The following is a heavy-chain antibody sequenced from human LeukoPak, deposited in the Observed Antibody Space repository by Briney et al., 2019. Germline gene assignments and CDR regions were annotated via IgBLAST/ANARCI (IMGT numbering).Heavy chain of an antibody. V-gene: IGHV3-21*01. CDR3: ARDQYSRSSFDYLYHFMDV. CDR2: ISSSSSFI. J-gene: IGHJ6*03. CDR1: GFTFSSYS. Sequence: GGSLRLSCAASGFTFSSYSMHWVRQAPGKGLEWVSAISSSSSFIYYADSMKGRFTISGDNAKNSLYLQMNSLRAEDTAVYYCARDQYSRSSFDYLYHFMDVWGKGTTVTVSS. D-gene: IGHD6-6*01.